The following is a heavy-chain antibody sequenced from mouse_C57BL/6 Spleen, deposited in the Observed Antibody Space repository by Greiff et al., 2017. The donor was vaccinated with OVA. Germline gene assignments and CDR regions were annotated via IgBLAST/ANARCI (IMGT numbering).Heavy chain of an antibody. Sequence: VQLVESGPGLVAPSQSLSITCTVSGFSLTSYGVDWVRQSPGKGLEWLGVIWGVGSTNYNSALKSRLSISKDNSKSQVFLKMNSLQTDDTAMYYCASYSNPYYYAMDYWGQGTSVTVSS. CDR2: IWGVGST. CDR1: GFSLTSYG. V-gene: IGHV2-6*01. J-gene: IGHJ4*01. CDR3: ASYSNPYYYAMDY. D-gene: IGHD2-5*01.